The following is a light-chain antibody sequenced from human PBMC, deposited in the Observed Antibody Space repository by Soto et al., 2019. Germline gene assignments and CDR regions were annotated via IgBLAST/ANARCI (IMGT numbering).Light chain of an antibody. CDR3: SSYTSSSTHV. V-gene: IGLV2-14*03. J-gene: IGLJ1*01. Sequence: QSVLTQPASVSGSPGQSITISCTGTSSDVGAYTFVSWYQQHPDEVPKLMIFDVSRRPSGVSDRFSGSKSGNTASLTISGLQPEDEADSYCSSYTSSSTHVFGSGTKVTVL. CDR1: SSDVGAYTF. CDR2: DVS.